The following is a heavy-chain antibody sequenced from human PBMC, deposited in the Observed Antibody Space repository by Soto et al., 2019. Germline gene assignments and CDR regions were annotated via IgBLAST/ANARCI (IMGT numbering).Heavy chain of an antibody. CDR1: GFTFSSYS. Sequence: EVQLVESGGGLVKPGGSLRLSCAASGFTFSSYSMNWVRQAPGKGLEWVSSMSSSSSYIYYADSVKGRFTISRDNAKKPLSLQMNSLRGDDTAVYYCSRGNGYGDHEDFDYWGQGTLVTVSS. V-gene: IGHV3-21*01. J-gene: IGHJ4*02. D-gene: IGHD4-17*01. CDR3: SRGNGYGDHEDFDY. CDR2: MSSSSSYI.